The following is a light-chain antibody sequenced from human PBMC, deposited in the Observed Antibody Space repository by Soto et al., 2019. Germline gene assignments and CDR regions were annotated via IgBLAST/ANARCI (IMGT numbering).Light chain of an antibody. CDR2: DVN. Sequence: QSALTQPHSVSGSPGQSVTISCTGSSSDGGTYNYVSWYQHHPGKAPKLMISDVNRRPSGVPDRFSGSKSGNTASLTISGLQAEDEADYHCCSYAGAYTWVFGGGTKLTVL. V-gene: IGLV2-11*01. CDR1: SSDGGTYNY. CDR3: CSYAGAYTWV. J-gene: IGLJ3*02.